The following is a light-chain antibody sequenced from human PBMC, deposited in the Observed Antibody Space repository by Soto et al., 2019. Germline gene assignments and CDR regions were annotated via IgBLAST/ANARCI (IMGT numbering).Light chain of an antibody. J-gene: IGKJ5*01. CDR2: GAS. Sequence: IVLTQSPGTLSLSPGERTTLSCRASQSISRYLAWYQQKPGQGPRLLIYGASSRATGTPDRFSGSGSGTDFTLTINRLEPEDFAVYYCLHRMNWPRTFGQGTRLEIK. V-gene: IGKV3D-20*02. CDR3: LHRMNWPRT. CDR1: QSISRY.